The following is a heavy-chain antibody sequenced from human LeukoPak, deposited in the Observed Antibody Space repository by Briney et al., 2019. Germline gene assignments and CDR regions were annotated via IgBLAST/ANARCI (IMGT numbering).Heavy chain of an antibody. V-gene: IGHV3-53*01. CDR1: GFTVSINS. Sequence: GGSLRLSCTVSGFTVSINSMSWVRQAPGKGLEWVSFIYSGGNTHYSDSVKGRFTISRDNSKNTVYLQMNNMRVDDTAVYYCARVAGWHWFDPWGQGTLVTVSS. CDR2: IYSGGNT. J-gene: IGHJ5*02. D-gene: IGHD6-19*01. CDR3: ARVAGWHWFDP.